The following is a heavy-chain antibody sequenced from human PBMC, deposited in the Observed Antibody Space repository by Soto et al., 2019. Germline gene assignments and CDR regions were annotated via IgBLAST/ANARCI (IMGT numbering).Heavy chain of an antibody. CDR2: ISSSGSTI. J-gene: IGHJ4*02. V-gene: IGHV3-11*01. Sequence: QVQLVESGGGLVKPGGSLRLSCAASGFTFSDYYMSWIRQAPGKGLEWVSYISSSGSTIYYADSVKGRFTISRDNAKNSLYLQMNSLRAEDTAVYYCARDWLDNWNYVGLRFGPPEVFDYWGQGTLVTVSS. CDR3: ARDWLDNWNYVGLRFGPPEVFDY. CDR1: GFTFSDYY. D-gene: IGHD1-7*01.